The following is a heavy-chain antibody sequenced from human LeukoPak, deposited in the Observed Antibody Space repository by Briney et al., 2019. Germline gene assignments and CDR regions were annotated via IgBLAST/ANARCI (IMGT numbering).Heavy chain of an antibody. V-gene: IGHV3-30-3*01. D-gene: IGHD6-19*01. CDR3: ARAFRSSGWYGGDYFDY. J-gene: IGHJ4*02. Sequence: GGSLRLSCAASGFTFSSYAMHWVRQAPGKGLEWVAVISYDGSNKYYADSVKGRFTISRDNSKNTLYLQMNSLRAEDTAVYYCARAFRSSGWYGGDYFDYWGQGTLVTVSS. CDR2: ISYDGSNK. CDR1: GFTFSSYA.